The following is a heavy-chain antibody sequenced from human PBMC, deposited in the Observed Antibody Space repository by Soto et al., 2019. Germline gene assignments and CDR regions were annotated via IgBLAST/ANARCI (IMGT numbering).Heavy chain of an antibody. CDR3: AREQFYYDSSGYYLIGYFDY. CDR2: ISYDGSNK. J-gene: IGHJ4*02. V-gene: IGHV3-30-3*01. Sequence: GGSLRLSCAASGFTFSSYAMHWVRQAPGKGLEWVAVISYDGSNKYYADSVKGRFTISRDNSKNTLYLQMNSLRAEDTAVYYCAREQFYYDSSGYYLIGYFDYWGQGTLVTVSS. D-gene: IGHD3-22*01. CDR1: GFTFSSYA.